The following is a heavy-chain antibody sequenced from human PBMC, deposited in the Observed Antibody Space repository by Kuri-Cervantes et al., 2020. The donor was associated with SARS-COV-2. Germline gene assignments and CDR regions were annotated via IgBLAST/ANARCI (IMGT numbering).Heavy chain of an antibody. D-gene: IGHD1-1*01. CDR3: ASPHGRSRWNDAFDI. CDR1: GGSISSSSCY. V-gene: IGHV4-39*07. CDR2: IYYSGST. J-gene: IGHJ3*02. Sequence: GSLRLSCTVSGGSISSSSCYWGWIRQPPGKGLEWIGSIYYSGSTYYNPSLKSRVTISVDTSKNQFSLKLSSVTAADTAVYYCASPHGRSRWNDAFDIWGQGTMVTVSS.